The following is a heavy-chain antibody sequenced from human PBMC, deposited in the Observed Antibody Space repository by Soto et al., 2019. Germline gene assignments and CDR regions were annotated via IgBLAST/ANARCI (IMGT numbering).Heavy chain of an antibody. CDR2: FIPMFGTA. CDR1: GGTFSTYP. J-gene: IGHJ3*02. D-gene: IGHD1-26*01. Sequence: QEQLVQSGSEVRRPGSSVRVSCTASGGTFSTYPIHWVRQAPGQGVEWMGGFIPMFGTANFAQKFQGRVTLTADKSTRTAYMELSSLKSEDKAVYYCAREGASIVGATGAFDIWGQGTLVSVSS. V-gene: IGHV1-69*06. CDR3: AREGASIVGATGAFDI.